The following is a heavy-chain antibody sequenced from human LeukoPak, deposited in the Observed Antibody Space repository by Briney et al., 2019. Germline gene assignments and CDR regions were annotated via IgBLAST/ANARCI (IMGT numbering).Heavy chain of an antibody. V-gene: IGHV4-59*01. CDR3: ARGRGGARPGDY. Sequence: PWETLSLTCTVSGGSISSYYWSWIRQPPGKGLEWIGYIYYSGSTNYNPSLKSRVTISVDTSKNQFSLKLSSVTAADTAVYYCARGRGGARPGDYWGQRTLVTVSS. D-gene: IGHD3-16*01. CDR1: GGSISSYY. J-gene: IGHJ4*02. CDR2: IYYSGST.